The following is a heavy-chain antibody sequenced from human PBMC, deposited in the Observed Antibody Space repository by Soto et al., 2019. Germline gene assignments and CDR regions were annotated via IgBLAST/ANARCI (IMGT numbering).Heavy chain of an antibody. Sequence: SETLSLTCAVYGGSFSGYYWSWIRQPPGKGLEWMGEINHSGSTNYNPSLKSRVTISVDTSKNQFSLKLSSVTAADTAVYYCARVPLGITIFGVVIMGFDYWGQGTLVTVSS. CDR1: GGSFSGYY. CDR2: INHSGST. CDR3: ARVPLGITIFGVVIMGFDY. D-gene: IGHD3-3*01. V-gene: IGHV4-34*01. J-gene: IGHJ4*02.